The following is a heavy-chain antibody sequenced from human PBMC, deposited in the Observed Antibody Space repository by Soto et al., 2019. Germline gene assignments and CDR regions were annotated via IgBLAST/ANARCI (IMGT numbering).Heavy chain of an antibody. Sequence: QVQLVESGGGVVQPGRSLRLSCAASGFSLSNYGMHWVRQAPGKGPEWVAVISYHGRDEYYADSVKGRFTISRDTSKNTLYLQMNTLRPEDTAVYYCVKDHLMNTVTTGGYWGQGTLVTVYS. CDR1: GFSLSNYG. CDR2: ISYHGRDE. J-gene: IGHJ4*02. V-gene: IGHV3-30*18. CDR3: VKDHLMNTVTTGGY. D-gene: IGHD4-17*01.